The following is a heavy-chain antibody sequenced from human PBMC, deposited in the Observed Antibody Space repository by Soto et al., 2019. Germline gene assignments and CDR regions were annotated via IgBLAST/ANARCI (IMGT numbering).Heavy chain of an antibody. CDR1: RDGLTCNY. V-gene: IGHV1-2*04. Sequence: GASVKLCWKASRDGLTCNYMQSVRQAPKQGLEWMGWINPNSGGTNYAQNFQGWVTMTRDTSISTAYMELSRLRSDDTAVYYCARAALGGPAAMCGGCFDLSGQGPL. CDR3: ARAALGGPAAMCGGCFDL. J-gene: IGHJ5*02. D-gene: IGHD2-2*01. CDR2: INPNSGGT.